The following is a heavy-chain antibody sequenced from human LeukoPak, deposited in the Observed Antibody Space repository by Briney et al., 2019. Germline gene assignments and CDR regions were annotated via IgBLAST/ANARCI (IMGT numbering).Heavy chain of an antibody. Sequence: SETLSLTCTVSGGSISSSSYYWGWIRQPPGKGLEWIGSIYYSGSTYYNPSLKSRVTISVDTSKNQFSLKLSSVTAADTAVYYCARQCGSHSYYYYGMDVWGQGTTVTVSS. CDR3: ARQCGSHSYYYYGMDV. D-gene: IGHD1-26*01. CDR1: GGSISSSSYY. CDR2: IYYSGST. J-gene: IGHJ6*02. V-gene: IGHV4-39*01.